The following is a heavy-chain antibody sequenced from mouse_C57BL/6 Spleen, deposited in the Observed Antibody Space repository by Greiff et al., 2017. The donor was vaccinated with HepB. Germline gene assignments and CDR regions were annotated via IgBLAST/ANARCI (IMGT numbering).Heavy chain of an antibody. Sequence: DVKLQESGPELVKPGDSVKISCKASGYSFTGYFMNWVMQSHGKSLEWIGRINPYNGDTFYNQKFKGKATLTVDKSSSTAHMELRSLTSEDSAVYYCARYYYGSSGGGAMDYWGQGTSVTVSS. J-gene: IGHJ4*01. CDR1: GYSFTGYF. V-gene: IGHV1-20*01. D-gene: IGHD1-1*01. CDR3: ARYYYGSSGGGAMDY. CDR2: INPYNGDT.